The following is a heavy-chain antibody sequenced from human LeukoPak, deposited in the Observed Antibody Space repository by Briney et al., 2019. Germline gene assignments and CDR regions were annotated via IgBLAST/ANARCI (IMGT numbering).Heavy chain of an antibody. Sequence: PSETLSLTCTVSGGSISGNYWSWIRQPPGKGLEWIGYIYYSGSTNYNPSLKSRVTISVDTSKNQFSLKLSSVTAADTAVYYCARDHGNYDILTGYYTHGAFAIWGQGTMVTVSS. CDR3: ARDHGNYDILTGYYTHGAFAI. J-gene: IGHJ3*02. CDR1: GGSISGNY. D-gene: IGHD3-9*01. CDR2: IYYSGST. V-gene: IGHV4-59*01.